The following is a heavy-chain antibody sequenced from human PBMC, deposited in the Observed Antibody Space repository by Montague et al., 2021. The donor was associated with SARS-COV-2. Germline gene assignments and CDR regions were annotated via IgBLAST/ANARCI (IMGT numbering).Heavy chain of an antibody. V-gene: IGHV4-34*01. Sequence: SETLSLTCAVYGGSFSNHYWSWIRQSPGKGLEWIGESNESGSTNYNPSLKSRVTISVDTSKNQFSLNLKSVTAADTAVYYCARRGYSGYDYHLLVDYWGQGTLVTVSS. CDR3: ARRGYSGYDYHLLVDY. J-gene: IGHJ4*02. CDR1: GGSFSNHY. CDR2: SNESGST. D-gene: IGHD5-12*01.